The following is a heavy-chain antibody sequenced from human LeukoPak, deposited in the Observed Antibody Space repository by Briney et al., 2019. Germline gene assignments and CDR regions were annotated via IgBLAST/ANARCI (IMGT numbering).Heavy chain of an antibody. CDR1: GGSISSYY. D-gene: IGHD3-10*01. CDR3: ATSPYYYFDY. V-gene: IGHV4-39*01. CDR2: IYYGGST. J-gene: IGHJ4*02. Sequence: SETLSLTCTVSGGSISSYYWGWVRQPPGKGLEWIGSIYYGGSTYYNPSLKSRVTISVDTSKNQFSLRLSSVTAADTAVYYCATSPYYYFDYWGQGTLVTVSS.